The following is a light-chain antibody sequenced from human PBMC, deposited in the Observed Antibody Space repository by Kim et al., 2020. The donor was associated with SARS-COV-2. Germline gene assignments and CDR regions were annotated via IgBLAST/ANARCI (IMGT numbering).Light chain of an antibody. Sequence: DIQMTQSPSSLSASVGDRVTITCQASEDISTFLNWYQQRPGKAPKLLIYEASNLQTGVPPRFSGSGSGRDFSFTIHSLQPDDIATYDCQQSDKHRLTFGVGTKVDIK. V-gene: IGKV1-33*01. CDR3: QQSDKHRLT. CDR2: EAS. J-gene: IGKJ4*01. CDR1: EDISTF.